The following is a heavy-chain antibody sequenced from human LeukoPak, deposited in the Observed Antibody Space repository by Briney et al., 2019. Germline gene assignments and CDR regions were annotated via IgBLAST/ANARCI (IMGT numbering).Heavy chain of an antibody. D-gene: IGHD5-12*01. Sequence: ASVKVSCKASGYTFTSYHMHWVRQAPGQGLEWMGLINPSGGSTSYVQKFQGRVTMTRDTSTNTVYMELSSLRSEDTAVYYCARPQNSGWHYFDYWGQGTLVTVSS. CDR2: INPSGGST. CDR1: GYTFTSYH. CDR3: ARPQNSGWHYFDY. V-gene: IGHV1-46*01. J-gene: IGHJ4*02.